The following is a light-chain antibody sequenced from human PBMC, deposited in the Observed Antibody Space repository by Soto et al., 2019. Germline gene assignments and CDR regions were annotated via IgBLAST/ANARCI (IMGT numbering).Light chain of an antibody. CDR1: EDINKW. CDR3: QQGKSFPHT. V-gene: IGKV1-12*01. CDR2: TAS. J-gene: IGKJ4*01. Sequence: DIQMTQSPSSVSASVGNRVTITCRAREDINKWLAWYQQKPGLAPNLVIYTASRLHGGGPSRFSGSASGTDFTLTISSLQPEDVATYYCQQGKSFPHTFGGGTKVDIK.